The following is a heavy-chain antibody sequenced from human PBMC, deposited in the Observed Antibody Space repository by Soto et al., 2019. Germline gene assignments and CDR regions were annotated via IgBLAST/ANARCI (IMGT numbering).Heavy chain of an antibody. CDR1: GGSFSGYY. V-gene: IGHV4-34*01. J-gene: IGHJ4*02. CDR2: INHSGST. D-gene: IGHD1-26*01. Sequence: QVQLQQWGAGLLKPSETLSLTCAVYGGSFSGYYWSWIRQPPGKGLEWIGEINHSGSTNYNPSLKCRVTISVDTTKNQFSRKLSSVTAADTAVYYCARGGRGAKDYWGQGTLVTVSS. CDR3: ARGGRGAKDY.